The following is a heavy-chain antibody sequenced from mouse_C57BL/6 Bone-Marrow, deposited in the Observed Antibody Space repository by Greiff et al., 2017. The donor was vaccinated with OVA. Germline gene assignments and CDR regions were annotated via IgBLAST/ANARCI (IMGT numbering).Heavy chain of an antibody. J-gene: IGHJ4*01. V-gene: IGHV14-4*01. D-gene: IGHD1-1*01. Sequence: VQLQQSGAELVRPGASVKLSCTASGFNIKDDYMHWVKQRPEQGLEWIGWIDPENGDTEYASKFQGKATITAATSSNTAYLQLSSLTSEDTAVYYCTTSYYYGSSYYAMDYWGQGTSVTVSS. CDR1: GFNIKDDY. CDR2: IDPENGDT. CDR3: TTSYYYGSSYYAMDY.